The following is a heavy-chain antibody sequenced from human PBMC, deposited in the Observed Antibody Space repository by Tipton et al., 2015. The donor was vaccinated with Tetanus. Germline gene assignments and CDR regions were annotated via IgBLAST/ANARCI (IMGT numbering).Heavy chain of an antibody. Sequence: TLSLTCTVSGGSISSSSYYWGWIRQPPGKGLEWIGSIYYSGSTYYNPSLKSRVTISVDTSKNQFSLKLSSVTAADTAVYYCARGLYDFWSGYPYWFDPWGQGTLVTVSS. J-gene: IGHJ5*02. CDR2: IYYSGST. D-gene: IGHD3-3*01. V-gene: IGHV4-39*07. CDR1: GGSISSSSYY. CDR3: ARGLYDFWSGYPYWFDP.